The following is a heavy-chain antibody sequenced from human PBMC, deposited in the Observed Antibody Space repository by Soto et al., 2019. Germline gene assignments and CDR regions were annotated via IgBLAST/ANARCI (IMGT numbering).Heavy chain of an antibody. J-gene: IGHJ4*02. V-gene: IGHV1-18*04. CDR3: AVGVDYGDYGYFDS. CDR2: ISCYNGDT. CDR1: GYTFSSRG. Sequence: QVQMVQSGTEVKEPGASVKVSCKASGYTFSSRGISWVRQAPGQGLEWLGWISCYNGDTFYAQKVQGRVTMTTDRSTSTAYLDLRNLRSDDKAVYYCAVGVDYGDYGYFDSCGQGTLVTGSS. D-gene: IGHD4-17*01.